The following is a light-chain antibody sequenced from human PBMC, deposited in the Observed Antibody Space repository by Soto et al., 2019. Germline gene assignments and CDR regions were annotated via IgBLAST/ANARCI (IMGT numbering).Light chain of an antibody. CDR2: AAS. J-gene: IGKJ5*01. CDR3: QQSYSTIT. V-gene: IGKV1-39*01. Sequence: DIQMTQSPSYLSTSVGDTVTITCRASQSISSYLNWYQQKPGKAPKLLIYAASSLQSGVLSRFSGSGSGTDFTLTISSLQPEDFATYYCQQSYSTITVGQGTRLEIK. CDR1: QSISSY.